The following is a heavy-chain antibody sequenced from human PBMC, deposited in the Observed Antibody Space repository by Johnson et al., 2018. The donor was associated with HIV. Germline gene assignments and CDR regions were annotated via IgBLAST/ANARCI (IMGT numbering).Heavy chain of an antibody. D-gene: IGHD4-17*01. CDR1: GFTFSSYG. J-gene: IGHJ3*02. CDR2: SRDKTNSYTT. V-gene: IGHV3-72*01. Sequence: VQLVESGGGLVKPGGSLRLSCAASGFTFSSYGMHWVRQAPGKGLEWVGRSRDKTNSYTTEYAASVKGRFTISRDNAKNSLYLQMNSLRAEDTALYYCARVNGDHGAFDIWGQGTMVTVSS. CDR3: ARVNGDHGAFDI.